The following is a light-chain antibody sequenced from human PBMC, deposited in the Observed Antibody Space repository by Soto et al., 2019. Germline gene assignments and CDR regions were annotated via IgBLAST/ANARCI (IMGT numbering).Light chain of an antibody. J-gene: IGKJ1*01. V-gene: IGKV4-1*01. CDR3: QQYYSVPQT. Sequence: DIVMTQSPDSLAVSLGERATINCKSSQSVLYSYTNKDYLAWYQQKPGQPPKLVIYWASTRESGVPDRFSGSGSGTDFTLTISSLQAEDVAVYYCQQYYSVPQTFGQGTKVEIK. CDR1: QSVLYSYTNKDY. CDR2: WAS.